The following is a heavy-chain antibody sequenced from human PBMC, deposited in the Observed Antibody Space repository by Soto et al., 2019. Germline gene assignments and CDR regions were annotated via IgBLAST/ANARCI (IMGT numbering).Heavy chain of an antibody. J-gene: IGHJ3*02. Sequence: GESLKISCKGSGYSLTSYWISWVRQMPGKGLEWMGRIDPSDSYTNYSPSFQGHVTISADKSISTAYLQWSSLKASDTAMYYCARHGIVVVPAAISAFDIWGQGTMVTVSS. V-gene: IGHV5-10-1*01. CDR3: ARHGIVVVPAAISAFDI. D-gene: IGHD2-2*01. CDR2: IDPSDSYT. CDR1: GYSLTSYW.